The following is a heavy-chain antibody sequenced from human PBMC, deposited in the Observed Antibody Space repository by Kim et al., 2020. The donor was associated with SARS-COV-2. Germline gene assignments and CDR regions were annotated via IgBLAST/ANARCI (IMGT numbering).Heavy chain of an antibody. CDR1: GFTFSSYA. CDR3: TVSYYDGRNFDY. J-gene: IGHJ4*02. V-gene: IGHV3-30*04. D-gene: IGHD3-10*01. CDR2: ISYDGSNK. Sequence: GGSLRLSCAASGFTFSSYAMHWVRQAPGKGLEWVAVISYDGSNKYYADSVKGRFTISRDNSKNTLYLQMNSLRAEDTAVYYCTVSYYDGRNFDYWGQGALVTVSS.